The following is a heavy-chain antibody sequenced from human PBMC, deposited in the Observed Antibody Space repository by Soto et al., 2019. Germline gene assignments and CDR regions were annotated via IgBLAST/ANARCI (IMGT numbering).Heavy chain of an antibody. CDR3: ARDRDMGAAEYYFDY. V-gene: IGHV3-30-3*01. D-gene: IGHD6-13*01. J-gene: IGHJ4*02. CDR1: GFIFRSYA. Sequence: QVQLVESGGGVVQPGRSLRLSCAASGFIFRSYAMHWVRQAPGKGLEWVAVISKDGGNIYYTDSVKGRFTISRDNSRNTLYLDRNSLRSEDLAVYYCARDRDMGAAEYYFDYWGQGTLVTVSS. CDR2: ISKDGGNI.